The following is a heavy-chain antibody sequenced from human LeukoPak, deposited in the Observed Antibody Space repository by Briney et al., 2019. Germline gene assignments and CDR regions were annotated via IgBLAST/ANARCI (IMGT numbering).Heavy chain of an antibody. V-gene: IGHV1-2*02. J-gene: IGHJ4*02. CDR2: INPNSGGT. CDR1: GYTFTGYY. D-gene: IGHD3-22*01. CDR3: ASSLGGQQTYYYDSSGLDY. Sequence: GESLKISCKGSGYTFTGYYMHWVRQAPGQGLEWMGWINPNSGGTNYAQKFQGRVTMTRDTSISTAYMELSRLRSDDTAVYYCASSLGGQQTYYYDSSGLDYWGQGTLVTVSS.